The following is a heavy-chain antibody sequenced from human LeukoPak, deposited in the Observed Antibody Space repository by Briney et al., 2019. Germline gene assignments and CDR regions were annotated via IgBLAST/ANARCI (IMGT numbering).Heavy chain of an antibody. V-gene: IGHV3-7*01. D-gene: IGHD5-18*01. CDR3: ARDVRGSVTSYFYYYMDV. J-gene: IGHJ6*03. CDR1: GFTFSSYW. Sequence: PGGSLRLSCAASGFTFSSYWMSWVRQAPRKGLEWVANIKQDGSEKYSVDSVRGRFTISRDNAKNSLYLQMNSLRTEDTAVYYCARDVRGSVTSYFYYYMDVWGKGTTVTVSS. CDR2: IKQDGSEK.